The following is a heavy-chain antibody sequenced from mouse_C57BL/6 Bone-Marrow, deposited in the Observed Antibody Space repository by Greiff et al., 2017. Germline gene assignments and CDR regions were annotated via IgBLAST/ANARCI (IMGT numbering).Heavy chain of an antibody. D-gene: IGHD4-1*01. CDR2: IRSKSNNYAT. CDR1: GFSFNTYA. CDR3: VRPSANWDGYFDV. J-gene: IGHJ1*03. V-gene: IGHV10-1*01. Sequence: EVQLVESGGGLVQPKGSLKLSCAASGFSFNTYAMNWVRQAPGKGLEWVARIRSKSNNYATYYADSVKDRFTISRDDSESMLYLQMNNLKTEDTAMYYCVRPSANWDGYFDVWGTGTTVTVSS.